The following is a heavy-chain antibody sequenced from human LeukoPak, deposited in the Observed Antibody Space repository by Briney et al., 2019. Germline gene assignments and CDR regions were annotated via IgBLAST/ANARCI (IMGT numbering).Heavy chain of an antibody. CDR2: ISGSGGST. CDR1: GFTFSSYA. V-gene: IGHV3-23*01. CDR3: AKTLNGGLLGY. Sequence: GGSLRLSCTASGFTFSSYAMSWVRQAPGKGLEWVSAISGSGGSTYYADSMKGRFTISRDNSKNTQYLQMNSLRAEDTAVYYCAKTLNGGLLGYWGQGTLVTVSS. J-gene: IGHJ4*02. D-gene: IGHD3-16*01.